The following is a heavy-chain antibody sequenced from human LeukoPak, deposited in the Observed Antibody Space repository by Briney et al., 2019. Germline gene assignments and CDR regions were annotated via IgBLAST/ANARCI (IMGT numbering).Heavy chain of an antibody. Sequence: PGGSLRLSCAASGFTFSTYNMNWVRQAPGKGLEWVSSITSSSSYIYYADSVKGRFTISRDNAKNSLYLQMNSLRAEDTAVYYGAKAVVGVTFYFDYWGQGTLVTVSS. CDR3: AKAVVGVTFYFDY. J-gene: IGHJ4*02. V-gene: IGHV3-21*04. D-gene: IGHD2-15*01. CDR1: GFTFSTYN. CDR2: ITSSSSYI.